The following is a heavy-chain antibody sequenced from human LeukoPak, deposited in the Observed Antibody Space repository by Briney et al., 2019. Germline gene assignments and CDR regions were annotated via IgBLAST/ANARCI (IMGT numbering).Heavy chain of an antibody. CDR1: GGTFSRYA. CDR3: ARTPTVTTLYMDV. CDR2: IIPIFGTA. J-gene: IGHJ6*03. D-gene: IGHD4-11*01. Sequence: SVKVSCKASGGTFSRYAISWVRQAPGQGLEWMGGIIPIFGTANYAQKFQGRVTITADESTSTAYMELSSLRSEDTAVYYCARTPTVTTLYMDVWGKGTTVTVSS. V-gene: IGHV1-69*13.